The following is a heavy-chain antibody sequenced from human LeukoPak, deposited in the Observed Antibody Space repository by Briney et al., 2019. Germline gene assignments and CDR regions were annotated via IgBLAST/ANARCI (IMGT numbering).Heavy chain of an antibody. J-gene: IGHJ4*02. Sequence: ASVKVSCKASAYTFIASYMHWVRQAPGQGLEWMGWINPKSGGTKYAEKLQGRVTMTRDTSISTAYMDLTRLTSDDTAVYYCARGGAWGDREVDYWGQGSLVTVSS. CDR1: AYTFIASY. D-gene: IGHD3-16*01. V-gene: IGHV1-2*02. CDR3: ARGGAWGDREVDY. CDR2: INPKSGGT.